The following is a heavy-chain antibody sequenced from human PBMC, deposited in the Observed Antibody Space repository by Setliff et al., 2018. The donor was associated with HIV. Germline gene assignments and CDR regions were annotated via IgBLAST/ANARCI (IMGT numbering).Heavy chain of an antibody. Sequence: GASVKVSCKASGGAFISHTFTWVRQAPGQGLEWMGIINPAGNPTSYAQKFQGRVTITTDESTTTAYMELSSLRSEDTALYYCAGSILTGYYTFGADYWGQGTLVTVSS. V-gene: IGHV1-69*16. CDR2: INPAGNPT. J-gene: IGHJ4*02. CDR1: GGAFISHT. CDR3: AGSILTGYYTFGADY. D-gene: IGHD3-9*01.